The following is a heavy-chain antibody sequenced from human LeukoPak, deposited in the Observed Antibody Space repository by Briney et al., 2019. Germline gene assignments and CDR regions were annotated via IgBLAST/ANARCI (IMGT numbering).Heavy chain of an antibody. CDR3: ARGRSGRDGYNSGDFDC. D-gene: IGHD5-24*01. CDR1: GFTFSSYA. CDR2: ISGSGGST. V-gene: IGHV3-23*01. Sequence: GGSLRLSCAASGFTFSSYAMSWVRQAPGKGLEWVSAISGSGGSTYYADSVKGRFTISRDNAKNSLYLLMNSLKTEDTAVYYCARGRSGRDGYNSGDFDCWGQGTLVTVSS. J-gene: IGHJ4*02.